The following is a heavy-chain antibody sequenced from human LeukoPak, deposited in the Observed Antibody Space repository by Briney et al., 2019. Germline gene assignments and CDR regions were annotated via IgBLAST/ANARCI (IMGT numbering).Heavy chain of an antibody. CDR3: ATPYSSSWKGFDY. D-gene: IGHD6-13*01. CDR1: GYSFTSYW. Sequence: GESLKISCKGSGYSFTSYWIGWVRQMPGKGLEWMGIIYSGDSDTRYSPSFQGQVTISADKSISTAYLQWSSLKASDTAMYYCATPYSSSWKGFDYWGQGTLVTVSS. V-gene: IGHV5-51*01. J-gene: IGHJ4*02. CDR2: IYSGDSDT.